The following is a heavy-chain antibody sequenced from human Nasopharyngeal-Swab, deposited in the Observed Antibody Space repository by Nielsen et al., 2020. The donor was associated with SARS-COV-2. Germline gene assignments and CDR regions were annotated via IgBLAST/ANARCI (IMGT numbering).Heavy chain of an antibody. Sequence: GGSLRLSCAASGFTFSSYAMHWVRQAPGKGLEWVAVISHDGSNKYYADSVKGRFTISRDNSKNTLYLQMNSLRAEDTAVYYCARGGSDLWGRGTLVAVSS. CDR2: ISHDGSNK. CDR1: GFTFSSYA. CDR3: ARGGSDL. J-gene: IGHJ2*01. D-gene: IGHD3-16*01. V-gene: IGHV3-30*04.